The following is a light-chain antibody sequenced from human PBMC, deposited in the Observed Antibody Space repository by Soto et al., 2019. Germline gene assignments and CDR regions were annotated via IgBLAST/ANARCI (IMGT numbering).Light chain of an antibody. CDR3: SSYTSSNSWV. Sequence: QSALTQPASVSGSPGQSITISCTGTSSDIGTYNYVSWYQQHPGTAPKLIIYEVTNRPSGVSAHFSGSKSGNAASLTISGLQAADEADYYCSSYTSSNSWVFGGGTKLIVL. CDR2: EVT. CDR1: SSDIGTYNY. J-gene: IGLJ3*02. V-gene: IGLV2-14*01.